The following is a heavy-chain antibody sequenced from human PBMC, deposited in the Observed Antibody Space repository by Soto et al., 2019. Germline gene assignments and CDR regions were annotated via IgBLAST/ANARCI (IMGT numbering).Heavy chain of an antibody. D-gene: IGHD2-15*01. J-gene: IGHJ6*02. CDR3: ARWSQAMDV. V-gene: IGHV3-7*03. Sequence: PGGSLRLSCAASGFRFSDYYMTWVRPAPGKGLEWVAYIAQDGTEIYNVDSVRGRFTISRDSAKSSVYLHMNGLTAEDTALYYCARWSQAMDVWGHGTSVTVSS. CDR2: IAQDGTEI. CDR1: GFRFSDYY.